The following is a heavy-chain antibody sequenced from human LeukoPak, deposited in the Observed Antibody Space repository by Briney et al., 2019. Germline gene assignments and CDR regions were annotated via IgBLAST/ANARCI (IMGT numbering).Heavy chain of an antibody. V-gene: IGHV3-30*18. J-gene: IGHJ5*02. CDR1: GFTFSSYA. CDR2: ISYDGSNK. D-gene: IGHD3-3*01. Sequence: GGSLRLSCAASGFTFSSYAMSWVRQAPGKGLEWVAVISYDGSNKYYADSVKGRFTISRDNSKNTLYLQMNSLRAEDTAVYYCAKVVWSGYYDSWFDPWGQGTLVTVSP. CDR3: AKVVWSGYYDSWFDP.